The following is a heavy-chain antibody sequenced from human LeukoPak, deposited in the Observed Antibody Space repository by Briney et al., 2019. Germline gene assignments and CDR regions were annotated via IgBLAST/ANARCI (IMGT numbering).Heavy chain of an antibody. V-gene: IGHV3-23*01. CDR2: ISDSGDNT. CDR3: ARGSSNIAARNNCFDP. J-gene: IGHJ5*02. D-gene: IGHD6-6*01. CDR1: GFTFSSYA. Sequence: GGSLRLSCAASGFTFSSYAMSWVRQAPGKGLEWVSAISDSGDNTYYADSVKGRFTISRDNSKNTLYLQMNSLRAEDTAVYYCARGSSNIAARNNCFDPWGQGTLVTVSS.